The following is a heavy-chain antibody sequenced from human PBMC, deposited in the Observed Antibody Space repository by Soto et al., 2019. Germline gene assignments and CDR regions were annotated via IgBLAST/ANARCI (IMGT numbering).Heavy chain of an antibody. J-gene: IGHJ5*02. Sequence: SETLSLTCTVSGGSINTYYWSWIRQPPGKGLEWIGYIYYSGSTNYNPSLKSRVTMSVDTSKNQFSLKLSSVTAADTAVYYCARGGSSAWHNWFDPWGQGTLVT. V-gene: IGHV4-59*01. CDR2: IYYSGST. CDR3: ARGGSSAWHNWFDP. D-gene: IGHD6-25*01. CDR1: GGSINTYY.